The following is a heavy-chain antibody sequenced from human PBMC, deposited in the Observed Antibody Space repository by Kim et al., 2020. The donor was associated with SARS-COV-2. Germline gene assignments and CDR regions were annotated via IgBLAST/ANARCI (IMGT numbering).Heavy chain of an antibody. CDR2: ISYDGRNI. D-gene: IGHD3-22*01. CDR1: GLSFDSSA. V-gene: IGHV3-30-3*01. CDR3: ARGNYYESVGLSAYYNGMDV. J-gene: IGHJ6*02. Sequence: GGSLRLSCAASGLSFDSSAMNWVRQAPGKGLEWVAVISYDGRNIEYADSVKGRFTISRDNAKSTLYLQMNSLRAEDTAVYYCARGNYYESVGLSAYYNGMDVWGQGTTVTVSS.